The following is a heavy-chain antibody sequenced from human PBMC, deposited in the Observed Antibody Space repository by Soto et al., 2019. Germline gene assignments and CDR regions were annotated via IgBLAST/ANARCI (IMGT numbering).Heavy chain of an antibody. CDR1: GGSISDYY. Sequence: PSETLSLTCSVSGGSISDYYWSWIRQPAGKGLEWIGRIHSSGNTSYNPSLQSRVSMSVDTSKNQFSLRLSSVTAADTAVYFCARGSVFSSAWLDYWGQGTLVTVSS. V-gene: IGHV4-4*07. CDR2: IHSSGNT. D-gene: IGHD6-19*01. CDR3: ARGSVFSSAWLDY. J-gene: IGHJ4*02.